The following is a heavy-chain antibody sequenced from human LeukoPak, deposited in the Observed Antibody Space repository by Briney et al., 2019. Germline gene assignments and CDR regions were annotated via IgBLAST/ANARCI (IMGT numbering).Heavy chain of an antibody. Sequence: GGSLRLSWAASGFTFSSYEMNWVRQAPGRGLGWVSYISSSGSTIYYADSVKGRFTISRDNAKNSLYLQMNSLRAEDTAVYYCATYCSSTSCYANFDYWGQGTLVTVSS. CDR2: ISSSGSTI. CDR1: GFTFSSYE. D-gene: IGHD2-2*01. CDR3: ATYCSSTSCYANFDY. J-gene: IGHJ4*02. V-gene: IGHV3-48*03.